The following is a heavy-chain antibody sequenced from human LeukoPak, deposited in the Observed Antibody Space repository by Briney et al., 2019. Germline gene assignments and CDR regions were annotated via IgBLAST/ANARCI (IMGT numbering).Heavy chain of an antibody. CDR2: ISWNSGSI. CDR1: GFTFDDYA. D-gene: IGHD3-22*01. J-gene: IGHJ4*02. V-gene: IGHV3-9*01. CDR3: AKAYYYDSSGYSHFDY. Sequence: GRSLRLFCAASGFTFDDYAMHWVRQAPGKGLEWVSGISWNSGSIGYADSVKGRFTISRDNAKNSLYLQMNSLRAEDTALYYCAKAYYYDSSGYSHFDYWGQGTLVTVSS.